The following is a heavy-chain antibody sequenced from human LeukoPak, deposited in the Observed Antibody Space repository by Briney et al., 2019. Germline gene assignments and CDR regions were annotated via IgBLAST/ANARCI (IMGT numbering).Heavy chain of an antibody. Sequence: HPGGSLRLSCAASGFTFSSYAMSWVRQAPGKGLEWVSAISGSGGSTYYADSVKGRFTISRDNSKNTLYLQMNSLRAEDTAVYYSAKDENLWFGEFPFGYWGQGTLVTVSS. V-gene: IGHV3-23*01. J-gene: IGHJ4*02. D-gene: IGHD3-10*01. CDR3: AKDENLWFGEFPFGY. CDR2: ISGSGGST. CDR1: GFTFSSYA.